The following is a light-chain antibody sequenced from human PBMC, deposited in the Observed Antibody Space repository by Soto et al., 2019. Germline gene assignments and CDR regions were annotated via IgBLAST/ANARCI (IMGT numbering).Light chain of an antibody. CDR1: SNDVGSYSL. J-gene: IGLJ1*01. CDR2: EVN. Sequence: QSALTQPASVSGSPGQSITISCTGTSNDVGSYSLVSWYQQHPGKAPKLMIYEVNKRPSGVSTRFSGSKSGNTASLTISGLQAEDEADYYCSSYTSSNTLVFGTGTKVTVL. V-gene: IGLV2-14*02. CDR3: SSYTSSNTLV.